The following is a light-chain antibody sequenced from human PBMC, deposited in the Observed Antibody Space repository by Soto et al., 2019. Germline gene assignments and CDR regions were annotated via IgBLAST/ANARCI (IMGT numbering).Light chain of an antibody. Sequence: QSALTQPASVSGSPGQSITISCPGPSSDVGGYNYVSWYQQHPGKAPKLMIYEVSNRPSGVSNRFSGSKSGNTASLTISGLQAEDEADYYCSSYTSSSTLYVVFGGGTKVTVL. CDR2: EVS. J-gene: IGLJ2*01. CDR3: SSYTSSSTLYVV. CDR1: SSDVGGYNY. V-gene: IGLV2-14*01.